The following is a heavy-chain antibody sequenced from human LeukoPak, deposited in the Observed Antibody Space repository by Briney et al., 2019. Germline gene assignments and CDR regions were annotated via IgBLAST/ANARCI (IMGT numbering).Heavy chain of an antibody. Sequence: SDTLSLTCTVSGGSISSYYWSWLRQPAPKELEWIGRIYTSGSTNYNPSLTSRVTMSVDTSKNQFSLKLSSVTAADTAVYYCAREDILAGWYYFDYWGQGTLVTVSS. J-gene: IGHJ4*02. CDR3: AREDILAGWYYFDY. CDR1: GGSISSYY. V-gene: IGHV4-4*07. D-gene: IGHD2-15*01. CDR2: IYTSGST.